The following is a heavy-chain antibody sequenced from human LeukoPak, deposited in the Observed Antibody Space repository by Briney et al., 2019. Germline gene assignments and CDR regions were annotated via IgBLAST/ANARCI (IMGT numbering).Heavy chain of an antibody. CDR2: IYYSGST. Sequence: SETLSLTCTVSGGSISSGDYYWSWIRQPPGKGLEWIGYIYYSGSTYYNPSLKSRVTISVDTSKNQFSLKLSSVTAADTAVYYCAREWGVGATTRLDYWGQGTLVTVSS. J-gene: IGHJ4*02. D-gene: IGHD1-26*01. CDR1: GGSISSGDYY. V-gene: IGHV4-30-4*01. CDR3: AREWGVGATTRLDY.